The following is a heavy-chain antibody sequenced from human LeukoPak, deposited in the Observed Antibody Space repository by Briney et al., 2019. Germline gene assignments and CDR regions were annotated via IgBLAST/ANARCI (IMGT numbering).Heavy chain of an antibody. D-gene: IGHD3-22*01. Sequence: ASVKVSCKASGYTFTSYAMHWVRQAPGQRLEWMGWINAGNGNTKYSQKFQGRVTITRDTSASTAYMELSSLRSEDTAVYYCASNYYDSSGYYSDDAFDIWGQGTMVTVSS. CDR1: GYTFTSYA. V-gene: IGHV1-3*01. CDR2: INAGNGNT. CDR3: ASNYYDSSGYYSDDAFDI. J-gene: IGHJ3*02.